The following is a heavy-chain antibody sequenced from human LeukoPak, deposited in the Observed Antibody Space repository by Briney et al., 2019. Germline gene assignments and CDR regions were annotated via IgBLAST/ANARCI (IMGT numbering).Heavy chain of an antibody. CDR1: GFTFSSSG. CDR3: AKSIGAVGDF. V-gene: IGHV3-30*18. J-gene: IGHJ4*02. Sequence: GGSLRLSCAASGFTFSSSGMHWVRQAPGKGLEWVAIISFDGSKKYYADSVKGRFTISRDNSESTLFLQINSLRAEDTAVYFCAKSIGAVGDFWGQGTLVTVSA. D-gene: IGHD6-13*01. CDR2: ISFDGSKK.